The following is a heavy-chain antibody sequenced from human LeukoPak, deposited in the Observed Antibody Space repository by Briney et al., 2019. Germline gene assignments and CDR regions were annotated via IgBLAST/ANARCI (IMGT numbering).Heavy chain of an antibody. CDR1: GYTFTAHF. V-gene: IGHV1-2*02. Sequence: ASVKVSCKASGYTFTAHFIHWVRQAPGQGLEWMGWINPNSGGTNYAQKFQGRVTMTRDTSISTAYMELSSLRSEDTAVYYCARGPLEMATITEVTDFDYWGQGTLVTVSS. CDR2: INPNSGGT. D-gene: IGHD5-24*01. J-gene: IGHJ4*02. CDR3: ARGPLEMATITEVTDFDY.